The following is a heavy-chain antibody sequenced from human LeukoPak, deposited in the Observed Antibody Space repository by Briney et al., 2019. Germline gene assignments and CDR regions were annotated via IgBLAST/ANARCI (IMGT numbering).Heavy chain of an antibody. J-gene: IGHJ3*02. V-gene: IGHV4-59*08. D-gene: IGHD6-13*01. CDR2: IYYTPTT. CDR3: AGYSPNWFDAFDI. Sequence: SETLSLTCTVSGASMNSYYWRWLRQPPGKGGEGFWYIYYTPTTNYTPSLTSLPTISLHTSKNHFSLKLSSVTAADTAVYYCAGYSPNWFDAFDIWGQGTMVTVSS. CDR1: GASMNSYY.